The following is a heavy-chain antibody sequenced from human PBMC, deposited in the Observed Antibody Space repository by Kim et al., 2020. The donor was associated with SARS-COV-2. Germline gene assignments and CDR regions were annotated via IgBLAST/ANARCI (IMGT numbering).Heavy chain of an antibody. CDR3: ARESGITIFGVVIPPTERYYFDY. V-gene: IGHV1-18*01. CDR2: ISAYNGNT. CDR1: GYTFTSYG. D-gene: IGHD3-3*01. J-gene: IGHJ4*02. Sequence: ASVKVSCKASGYTFTSYGISWVRQAPGQGLEWMGWISAYNGNTNYAQKLQGRVTMTTDTSTSTAYMELRSLRSDDTAVYYCARESGITIFGVVIPPTERYYFDYWGQGTLVTVSS.